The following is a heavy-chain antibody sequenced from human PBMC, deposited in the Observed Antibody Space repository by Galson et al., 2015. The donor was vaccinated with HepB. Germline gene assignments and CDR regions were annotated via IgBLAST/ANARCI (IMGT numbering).Heavy chain of an antibody. V-gene: IGHV3-64D*06. Sequence: SLRLSCAASGFTFSSYAMHWVRQAPGKGLEYVSAISSNGGSTYYADSVKGRFTISRDNSKNTLYLQMSSLRAEDTAVYYCVKVRYPGHLDYWGQGTLVTVSS. J-gene: IGHJ4*02. D-gene: IGHD1-1*01. CDR3: VKVRYPGHLDY. CDR2: ISSNGGST. CDR1: GFTFSSYA.